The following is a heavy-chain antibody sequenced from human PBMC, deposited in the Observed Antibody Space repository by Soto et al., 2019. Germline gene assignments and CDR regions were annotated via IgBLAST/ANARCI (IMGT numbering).Heavy chain of an antibody. V-gene: IGHV4-61*01. D-gene: IGHD3-9*01. CDR1: VGSVSSGNFY. CDR3: ARGRNGLVLY. CDR2: IYYSGST. J-gene: IGHJ4*02. Sequence: PSETLSLTCTVSVGSVSSGNFYWSWIRQPPGKGLEWIGFIYYSGSTNYNPSLKSRVTISVDTSKNQFSLQLSSVTAADTAVYYCARGRNGLVLYWSQGTLVTVSS.